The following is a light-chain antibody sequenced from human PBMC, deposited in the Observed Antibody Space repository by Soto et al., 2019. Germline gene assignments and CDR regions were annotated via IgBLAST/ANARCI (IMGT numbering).Light chain of an antibody. CDR1: QSVSSTY. CDR3: QHYNSYSEA. Sequence: EVVLTQSPGTLSLSPGERATLSCRASQSVSSTYLAWYQQKPGQAPRLLIYGASSRATGISDRFSGSGSGTGFTLTISSLQPDDFATYYCQHYNSYSEAFGQGTKVDIK. CDR2: GAS. J-gene: IGKJ1*01. V-gene: IGKV3-20*01.